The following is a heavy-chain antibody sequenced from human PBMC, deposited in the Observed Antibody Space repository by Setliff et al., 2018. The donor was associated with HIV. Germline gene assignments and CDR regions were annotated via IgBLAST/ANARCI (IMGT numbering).Heavy chain of an antibody. CDR1: GFSLSTSGMR. V-gene: IGHV2-70*04. CDR2: IDWDDDK. Sequence: GSGPTLVNPTQTLTLTCTFSGFSLSTSGMRVTWIRQPPGKALEWLARIDWDDDKFYSTSLKTRLTTSKDTSKNQVVLTMTNMDPVDTATYYCARGPYGPPDAFDIWGQGTMVTVSS. D-gene: IGHD3-10*01. J-gene: IGHJ3*02. CDR3: ARGPYGPPDAFDI.